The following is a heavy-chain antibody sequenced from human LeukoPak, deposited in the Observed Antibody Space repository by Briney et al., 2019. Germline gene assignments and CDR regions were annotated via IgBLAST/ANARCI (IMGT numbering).Heavy chain of an antibody. CDR3: AKDQVGSTTGAFDY. CDR2: IRYDGSDK. V-gene: IGHV3-30*02. J-gene: IGHJ4*02. CDR1: GFTFSSHG. Sequence: GGSLRLSCAASGFTFSSHGMHWVRQAPGKGLEWVAFIRYDGSDKYYEDSAKGRFTISRDNSKNTLYLQMNSLRVEDTAVYYCAKDQVGSTTGAFDYWGQGTLVTVS. D-gene: IGHD1-26*01.